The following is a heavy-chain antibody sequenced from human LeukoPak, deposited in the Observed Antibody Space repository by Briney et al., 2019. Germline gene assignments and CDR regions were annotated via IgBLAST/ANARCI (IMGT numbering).Heavy chain of an antibody. J-gene: IGHJ6*03. CDR3: ARVRDSGSYHRVLYYMDV. CDR1: GYTFTSYY. Sequence: VASVKVSCKASGYTFTSYYMHWVRQAPGQGLEWMGIINPSGGSTSYAQKFQGRVTVTRDTSTSTVYMELSSLRSEDTAVYYCARVRDSGSYHRVLYYMDVWGKGTTVTVSS. V-gene: IGHV1-46*01. CDR2: INPSGGST. D-gene: IGHD1-26*01.